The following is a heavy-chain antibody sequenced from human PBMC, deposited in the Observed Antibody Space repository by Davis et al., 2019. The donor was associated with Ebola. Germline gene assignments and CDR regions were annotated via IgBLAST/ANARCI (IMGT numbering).Heavy chain of an antibody. D-gene: IGHD1-26*01. CDR3: AKDTSNIWFDI. CDR1: GFTFHNYA. Sequence: GESLKISCAASGFTFHNYAMNWVRQAPGKGLEWVSTLGTSADTYYADSVKGRFTISRDNSKNTLYLQMNGLRVEDTAIYYCAKDTSNIWFDIWGQGTNVTVSS. J-gene: IGHJ3*02. V-gene: IGHV3-23*01. CDR2: LGTSADT.